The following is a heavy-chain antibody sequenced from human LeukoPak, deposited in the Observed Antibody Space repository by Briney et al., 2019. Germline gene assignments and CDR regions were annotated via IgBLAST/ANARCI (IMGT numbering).Heavy chain of an antibody. D-gene: IGHD2-2*01. Sequence: ASVKVSCKASGYTFTSYGISWVRQAPGQGLEWMGWISAYNGNTNYAQKLQGRVTMTTDTSTSTAYMELRSLRSDDTAVYYCARGDHCSSTSCYGGMNWFDPWGQGTLVTVSS. J-gene: IGHJ5*02. CDR3: ARGDHCSSTSCYGGMNWFDP. V-gene: IGHV1-18*01. CDR1: GYTFTSYG. CDR2: ISAYNGNT.